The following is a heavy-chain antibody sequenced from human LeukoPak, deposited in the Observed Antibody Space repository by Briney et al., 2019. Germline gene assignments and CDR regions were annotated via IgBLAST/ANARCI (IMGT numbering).Heavy chain of an antibody. CDR2: LYSGGST. J-gene: IGHJ4*02. V-gene: IGHV3-66*01. CDR1: GFTVSSTY. Sequence: GGSLRLSCAASGFTVSSTYMNWVRQAPGKGLEWVSVLYSGGSTYYADSVKGRFTISRDNSKNTLYFQMNALRAEDTAVYNCARDESFDYWGQGTLVTVSS. CDR3: ARDESFDY.